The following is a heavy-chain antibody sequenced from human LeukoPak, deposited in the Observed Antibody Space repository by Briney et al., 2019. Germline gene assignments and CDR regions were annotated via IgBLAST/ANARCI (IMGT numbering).Heavy chain of an antibody. J-gene: IGHJ6*04. CDR3: ARDPIVDF. CDR2: IKQDGSEK. Sequence: GGSLRLSCAASGFTFSSYAMSWVRQAPGKGLEWVANIKQDGSEKYYVDSVKGRFTISRDNAKNSLYLQMNSLRAEDTAVYFCARDPIVDFWGKGTTVTISS. CDR1: GFTFSSYA. V-gene: IGHV3-7*01.